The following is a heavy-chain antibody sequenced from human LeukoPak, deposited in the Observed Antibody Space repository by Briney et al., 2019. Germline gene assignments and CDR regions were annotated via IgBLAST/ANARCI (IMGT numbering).Heavy chain of an antibody. Sequence: SETLSLTXTVSGGSISSSSYYWGWIRQPPGKGLEWIGSIYYSGSTYYNPSLKSRVTISVDTSKNQFSLKLSSVTAADTAVYYCARHTLRYFDWLPSVYYFDYWGQGTLVTVSS. CDR2: IYYSGST. J-gene: IGHJ4*02. V-gene: IGHV4-39*01. CDR1: GGSISSSSYY. CDR3: ARHTLRYFDWLPSVYYFDY. D-gene: IGHD3-9*01.